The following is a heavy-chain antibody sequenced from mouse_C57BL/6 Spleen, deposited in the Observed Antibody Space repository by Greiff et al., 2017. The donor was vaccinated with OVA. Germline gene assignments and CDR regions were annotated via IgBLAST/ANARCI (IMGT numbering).Heavy chain of an antibody. D-gene: IGHD4-1*01. CDR1: GFSLTSYG. Sequence: VKLQESGPGLVAPSQSLSITCTVSGFSLTSYGVSWVRQPPGKGLGWLGVIWGDGSTTYHPALISRLSISKDNSNSQVIVKLNSMQTDDTATDYCAKRDWDNYAMDYWGKGTSVTVSS. J-gene: IGHJ4*01. CDR2: IWGDGST. V-gene: IGHV2-3*01. CDR3: AKRDWDNYAMDY.